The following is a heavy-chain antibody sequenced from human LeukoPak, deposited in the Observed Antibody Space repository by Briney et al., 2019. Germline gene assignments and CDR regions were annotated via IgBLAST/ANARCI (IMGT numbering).Heavy chain of an antibody. V-gene: IGHV4-61*01. CDR2: IYYSGST. Sequence: PSETLSLTCTVSGGSISSSSYYWGWIRQPPGKGPEWIGYIYYSGSTNYNPSLKSRVTISVDTSKNQFSLKLSSVTAADTAVYYYAREVSYYYYMDVWGKGTTVTISS. D-gene: IGHD3-22*01. J-gene: IGHJ6*03. CDR3: AREVSYYYYMDV. CDR1: GGSISSSSYY.